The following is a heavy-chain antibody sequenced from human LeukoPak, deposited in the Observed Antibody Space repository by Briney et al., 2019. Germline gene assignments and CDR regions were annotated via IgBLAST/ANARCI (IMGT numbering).Heavy chain of an antibody. CDR3: ARLYSSGWPLECMDV. V-gene: IGHV1-18*01. CDR2: ISAYNGNT. CDR1: GYTFTSYG. D-gene: IGHD6-19*01. Sequence: GASVKVSCKASGYTFTSYGISWVRQAPGQGLEYMGYISAYNGNTNYAQSFRGRLTMTTDTSTTTVYMELRSLRADDTAVYYCARLYSSGWPLECMDVWGQGTTVTVSS. J-gene: IGHJ6*02.